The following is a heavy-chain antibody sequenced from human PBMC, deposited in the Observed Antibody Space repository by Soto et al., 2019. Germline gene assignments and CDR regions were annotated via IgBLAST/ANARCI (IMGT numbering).Heavy chain of an antibody. CDR1: GGSISSSSYY. CDR3: ARLPFSIKIDY. V-gene: IGHV4-39*01. CDR2: IYYSGST. J-gene: IGHJ4*02. D-gene: IGHD1-20*01. Sequence: QLQLQESGPGLVKPSETLSLTCTVSGGSISSSSYYWGWIRQPPGKGLEWIGSIYYSGSTYYNPSLKSRVTISVDTSKNQFSLKLNSVTAADTAVYYCARLPFSIKIDYWGQGTLVTVTS.